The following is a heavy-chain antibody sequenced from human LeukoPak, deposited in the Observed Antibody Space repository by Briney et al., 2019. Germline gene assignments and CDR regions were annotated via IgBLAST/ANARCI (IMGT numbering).Heavy chain of an antibody. CDR2: ISYSGGT. Sequence: WETLPLTCTVSGGSISGYYWSWIRQSPGKGLEWTGYISYSGGTSYNPSLKSRLTISVDTSTNQISLKLNSLSDADTAISYCVRGAVSAGGVFDVWGQGTLVTVS. J-gene: IGHJ3*01. CDR3: VRGAVSAGGVFDV. CDR1: GGSISGYY. V-gene: IGHV4-59*01. D-gene: IGHD2-8*02.